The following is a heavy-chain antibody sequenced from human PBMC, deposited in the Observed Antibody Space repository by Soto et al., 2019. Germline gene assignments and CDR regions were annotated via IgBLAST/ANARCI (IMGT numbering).Heavy chain of an antibody. V-gene: IGHV1-8*01. CDR1: GYTFTSYD. D-gene: IGHD2-21*01. Sequence: XXVKVSCKASGYTFTSYDINWVRQATGQGLEWMGWMNPNSGNTGYAQQFQGRVTMTRSTSISTAYMELSSLRSEDTAVYYCARGRGGGDTTDGVDYWGQGTLVTVSS. J-gene: IGHJ4*02. CDR2: MNPNSGNT. CDR3: ARGRGGGDTTDGVDY.